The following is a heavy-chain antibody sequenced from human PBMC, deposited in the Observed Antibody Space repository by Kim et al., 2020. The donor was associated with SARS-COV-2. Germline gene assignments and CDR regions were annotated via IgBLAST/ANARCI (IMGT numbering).Heavy chain of an antibody. CDR1: GGSFSGYY. CDR2: INHSGST. J-gene: IGHJ4*02. D-gene: IGHD1-26*01. V-gene: IGHV4-34*01. CDR3: ARGLFGGSYSLDY. Sequence: SETLSLTCAVYGGSFSGYYWSWIRQPPGKGLEWIGEINHSGSTNYNPSLKSRVTISVDTSKNQFSLKLSSVTAADTAVYYCARGLFGGSYSLDYWGQGTLDTVSS.